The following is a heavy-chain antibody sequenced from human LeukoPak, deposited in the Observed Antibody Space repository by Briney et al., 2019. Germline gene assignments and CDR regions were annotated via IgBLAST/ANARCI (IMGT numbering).Heavy chain of an antibody. V-gene: IGHV3-33*06. CDR1: GFTFSSYG. CDR2: IWYDGSNK. CDR3: AKDGGNSLDY. D-gene: IGHD1-1*01. J-gene: IGHJ4*02. Sequence: PGRSLRLSCAASGFTFSSYGMHWVRHAPGKGLEWVAAIWYDGSNKYYADSAKGRFTISRDNSKNTLYLQMNSLRAEDTAVYYCAKDGGNSLDYWGQGTLVTVSS.